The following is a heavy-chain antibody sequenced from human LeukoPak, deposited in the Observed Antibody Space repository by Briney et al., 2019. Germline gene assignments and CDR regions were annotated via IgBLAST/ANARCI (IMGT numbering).Heavy chain of an antibody. V-gene: IGHV1-18*01. CDR3: ARGASTGGLYYGSGSYYF. J-gene: IGHJ4*02. D-gene: IGHD3-10*01. CDR2: ISAYNGNT. Sequence: ASVKVSCKASGYTFTSYGISWVRQAPGQGLEWMGWISAYNGNTNYAQKLQGRVTMTTDTSTSTAYMELSSLRSEDTAVYYCARGASTGGLYYGSGSYYFWGQGTLVTVSS. CDR1: GYTFTSYG.